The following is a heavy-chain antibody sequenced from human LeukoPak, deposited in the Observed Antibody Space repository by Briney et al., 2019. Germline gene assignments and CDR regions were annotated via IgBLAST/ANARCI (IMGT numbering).Heavy chain of an antibody. D-gene: IGHD3-16*02. CDR1: GFTFSSYA. V-gene: IGHV3-23*01. J-gene: IGHJ4*02. CDR3: AKGNLYYDYVWGSYRYHPWFDY. CDR2: ISGSGGST. Sequence: GGSLRLSCAASGFTFSSYAMSWVRQAPGKGLEWVSAISGSGGSTYYADSVKGRFTISRDNSKNTLCLQMNSLKAEDTAVYYCAKGNLYYDYVWGSYRYHPWFDYWGQGTLVTVSS.